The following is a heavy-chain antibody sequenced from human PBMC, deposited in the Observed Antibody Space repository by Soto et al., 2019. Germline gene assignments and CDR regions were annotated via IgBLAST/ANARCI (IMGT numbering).Heavy chain of an antibody. J-gene: IGHJ1*01. D-gene: IGHD1-26*01. Sequence: GGSLRLSCAASGFTFSSYSMNWVRQAPGKGLERVSSISGSSAHINYADSVYGRFTISRDNAKNSVYLQMNSLRVEDSGVYYCARDPSDLWEPDQYFPHWGQGTLVTVSS. CDR1: GFTFSSYS. CDR2: ISGSSAHI. CDR3: ARDPSDLWEPDQYFPH. V-gene: IGHV3-21*01.